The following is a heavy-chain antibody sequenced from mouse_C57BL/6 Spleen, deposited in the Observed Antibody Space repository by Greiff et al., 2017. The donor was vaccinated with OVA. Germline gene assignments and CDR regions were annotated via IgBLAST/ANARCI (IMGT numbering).Heavy chain of an antibody. CDR1: GYTFTDYN. V-gene: IGHV1-18*01. J-gene: IGHJ3*01. CDR2: INPNNGGT. Sequence: EVQLQQSGPELVKPGASVKIPCKASGYTFTDYNMDWVKQSHGKSLEWIGDINPNNGGTIYNQKLKGKATLTVDKSSRTAYMELRSLTSEETAVYYCAKRGYYGSSYGFAYWGQGTLVTGSA. D-gene: IGHD1-1*01. CDR3: AKRGYYGSSYGFAY.